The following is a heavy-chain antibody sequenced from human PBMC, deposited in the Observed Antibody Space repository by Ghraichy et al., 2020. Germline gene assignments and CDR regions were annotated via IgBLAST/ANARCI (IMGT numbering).Heavy chain of an antibody. J-gene: IGHJ4*02. Sequence: GGSLRLSCAASGFTFSRYWMTWVRQAPGKGLEWVANIKTDGSEKYYVDSVKGRFTISRDNAKNSLSLQMNSLSAEDAAVYYCASSSMSTLTARRHCDYWGQGTLVTVSS. V-gene: IGHV3-7*01. CDR3: ASSSMSTLTARRHCDY. CDR2: IKTDGSEK. CDR1: GFTFSRYW. D-gene: IGHD2/OR15-2a*01.